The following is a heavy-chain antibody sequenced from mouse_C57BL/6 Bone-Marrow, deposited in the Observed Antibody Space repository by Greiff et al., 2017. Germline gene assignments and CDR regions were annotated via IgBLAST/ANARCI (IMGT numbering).Heavy chain of an antibody. Sequence: DVKLQESGGGLVQPGGSLKLSCAASGFTFSDYYMYWVRQTPEKRLEWVAYISNGGGSTYYPDTVKGRFTISRDNAKNTLYLQMSRLKSEDTAMYYCARRYGSSYVWFAYWGQGTLVTVSA. CDR1: GFTFSDYY. CDR3: ARRYGSSYVWFAY. CDR2: ISNGGGST. J-gene: IGHJ3*01. D-gene: IGHD1-1*01. V-gene: IGHV5-12*01.